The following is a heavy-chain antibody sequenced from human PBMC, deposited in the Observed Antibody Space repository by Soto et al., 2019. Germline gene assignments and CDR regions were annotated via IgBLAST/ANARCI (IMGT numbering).Heavy chain of an antibody. CDR3: ARDLRDGYNVFDAFDI. J-gene: IGHJ3*02. CDR2: ISSSSSTI. V-gene: IGHV3-48*02. D-gene: IGHD5-12*01. CDR1: GFTFSSYS. Sequence: GGSLRLSCAASGFTFSSYSMNWVRQAPGKGLEWVSYISSSSSTIYYADSVKGRFTISRDNAKNSLYLQMNSLRDEDTAVYYCARDLRDGYNVFDAFDIWGQGTMVTVSS.